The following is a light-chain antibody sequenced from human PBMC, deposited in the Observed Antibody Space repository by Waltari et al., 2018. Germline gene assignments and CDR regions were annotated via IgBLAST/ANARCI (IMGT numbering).Light chain of an antibody. V-gene: IGKV4-1*01. CDR1: QSVLSSSNNKNY. CDR3: QQYYSTPQT. J-gene: IGKJ4*01. Sequence: DIVMTQSPDSLAVSLGERATINCKSSQSVLSSSNNKNYLAWYQQKPGQPPKLLIYWASTRESGVPDRFSGSGSGTDFTLTISSLQAEDVAVYYCQQYYSTPQTFGGGTKVEIK. CDR2: WAS.